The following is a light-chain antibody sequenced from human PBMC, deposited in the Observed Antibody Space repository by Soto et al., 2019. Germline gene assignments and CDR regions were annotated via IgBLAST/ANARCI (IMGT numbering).Light chain of an antibody. Sequence: DIQMTQSPPSLSASVGDSITITCRASRSISTYLNWYRQKPGKAPELLIFATSSLQRGVPSRFSGSGSGTDFTLTISSLQPGDFETYYCQQTYSLPHTFGGGTKV. CDR2: ATS. CDR1: RSISTY. J-gene: IGKJ4*01. CDR3: QQTYSLPHT. V-gene: IGKV1-39*01.